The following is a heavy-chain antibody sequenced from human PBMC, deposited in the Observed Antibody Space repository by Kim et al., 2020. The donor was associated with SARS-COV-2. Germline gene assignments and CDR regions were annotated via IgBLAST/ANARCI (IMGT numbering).Heavy chain of an antibody. V-gene: IGHV4-59*01. CDR3: ARTSSVLTWPLFDY. J-gene: IGHJ4*02. Sequence: SPSLKSRVIISTDTSKNQVSLKLTSVTAADTAVYFCARTSSVLTWPLFDYGGQGALVTVSS.